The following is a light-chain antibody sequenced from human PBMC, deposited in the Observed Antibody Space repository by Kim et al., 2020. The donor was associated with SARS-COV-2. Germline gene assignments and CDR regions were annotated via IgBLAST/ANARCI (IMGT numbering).Light chain of an antibody. CDR3: SSYASGTTWV. V-gene: IGLV2-14*01. Sequence: QSALTQPASVSGSPGQSITISCTGTSSDVGGYNYVSWYQQHPGKAPKLMIYDVSTRPSGVSNRFSGSKSGNTASLTISGLQAEDEADYYCSSYASGTTWVFGGGTQLTVL. J-gene: IGLJ3*02. CDR1: SSDVGGYNY. CDR2: DVS.